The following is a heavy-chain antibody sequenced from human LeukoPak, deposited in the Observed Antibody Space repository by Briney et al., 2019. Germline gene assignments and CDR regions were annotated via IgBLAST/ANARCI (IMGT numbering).Heavy chain of an antibody. CDR2: INCDGSST. CDR1: GFTFNSYW. V-gene: IGHV3-74*03. Sequence: GGSLRLSCVASGFTFNSYWMHWVRQAPGKGLVWVSRINCDGSSTKYADSVKGRFTISRDNAKNTLWLQMSSLRVDDTAVYYCVRDSYYGMDVWGQGTTVTVSS. J-gene: IGHJ6*02. CDR3: VRDSYYGMDV.